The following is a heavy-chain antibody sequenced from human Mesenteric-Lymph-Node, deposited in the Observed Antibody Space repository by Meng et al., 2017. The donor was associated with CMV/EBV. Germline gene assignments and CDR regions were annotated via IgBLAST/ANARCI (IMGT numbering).Heavy chain of an antibody. CDR1: GFTFSSYW. CDR2: IYSGGSST. V-gene: IGHV3-23*03. CDR3: AKDFNGGNSWDWGYYYYGMDV. J-gene: IGHJ6*02. D-gene: IGHD4-23*01. Sequence: GGSLRLSCAASGFTFSSYWMHWVRQAPGKGLEWVSVIYSGGSSTYYADSVKGRFTISRDNSKNTLYLQMNSLRAEDTAVYYCAKDFNGGNSWDWGYYYYGMDVWGQGTTVTVSS.